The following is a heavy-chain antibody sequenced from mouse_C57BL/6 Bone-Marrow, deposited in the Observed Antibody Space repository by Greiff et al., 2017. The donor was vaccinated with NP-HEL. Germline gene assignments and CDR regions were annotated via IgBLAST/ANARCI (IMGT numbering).Heavy chain of an antibody. CDR1: GYAFSSSW. D-gene: IGHD2-4*01. V-gene: IGHV1-82*01. CDR2: IYPGDGDT. Sequence: VQLQQSGPELVKPGASVKISCKASGYAFSSSWMNWVKQRPGKGLEWIGRIYPGDGDTNYNGKFKGKATLTADKSSSTAYMQLSSLTSEDSAVYFCARLGLRRPSYWGQGTLVTVSA. CDR3: ARLGLRRPSY. J-gene: IGHJ3*01.